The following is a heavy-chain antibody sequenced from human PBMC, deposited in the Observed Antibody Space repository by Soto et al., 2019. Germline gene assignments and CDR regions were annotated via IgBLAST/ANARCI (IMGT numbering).Heavy chain of an antibody. J-gene: IGHJ4*02. D-gene: IGHD3-22*01. V-gene: IGHV4-30-4*02. CDR2: IYYSGST. Sequence: PSDTLSLTCTVSGCAISSGDYYWSWIRQPPGKGLEWIGYIYYSGSTYYNPSLKSRVTISVDTSKNQFPLKLSSVTAADTAVYYCARVENYYDSSGYLQPFDYWGQGTLVTVSS. CDR1: GCAISSGDYY. CDR3: ARVENYYDSSGYLQPFDY.